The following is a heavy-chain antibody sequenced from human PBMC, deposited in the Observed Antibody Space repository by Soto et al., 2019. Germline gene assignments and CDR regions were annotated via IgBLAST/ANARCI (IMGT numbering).Heavy chain of an antibody. V-gene: IGHV1-8*01. Sequence: ASVKVSCKASGYTFTSYDINWVRQATGQGLEWMGWMNPNSGNTGYAQKFQGRVTMTRNTSISTAYMELSSLRSEDTAVYYCARVRSSWDNDAFDIWGQGTMVTVSS. CDR1: GYTFTSYD. D-gene: IGHD6-13*01. CDR2: MNPNSGNT. J-gene: IGHJ3*02. CDR3: ARVRSSWDNDAFDI.